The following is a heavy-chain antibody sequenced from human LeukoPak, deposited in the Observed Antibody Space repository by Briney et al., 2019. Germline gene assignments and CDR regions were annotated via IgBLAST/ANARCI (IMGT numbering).Heavy chain of an antibody. Sequence: SETLSLTCTVSGGSISSYYWSWIRQPPGKGLEWIGYIYYGGSTNYNPSLKSRVTISVDTSKNQFSLKLSSVTAADTAVYYCARAPWGMYGSTRFDYWGQGTLVTVSS. V-gene: IGHV4-59*01. CDR3: ARAPWGMYGSTRFDY. D-gene: IGHD2-8*01. CDR2: IYYGGST. J-gene: IGHJ4*02. CDR1: GGSISSYY.